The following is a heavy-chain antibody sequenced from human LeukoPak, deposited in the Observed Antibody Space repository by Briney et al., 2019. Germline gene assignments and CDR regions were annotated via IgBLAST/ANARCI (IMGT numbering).Heavy chain of an antibody. CDR1: GFPFNAYW. CDR2: IRQDGDTK. J-gene: IGHJ4*02. Sequence: GGSLRLSCAASGFPFNAYWMTWVRQAPGKGLEWVANIRQDGDTKYYVDSVKGRFTISRDNAMNSLYLQMNSLRAEDTAIYYCARSLPYGTTWYGRSDFWGQGTLVAVSS. CDR3: ARSLPYGTTWYGRSDF. V-gene: IGHV3-7*03. D-gene: IGHD6-13*01.